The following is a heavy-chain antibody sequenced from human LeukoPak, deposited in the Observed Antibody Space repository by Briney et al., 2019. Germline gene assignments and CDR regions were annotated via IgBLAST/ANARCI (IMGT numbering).Heavy chain of an antibody. Sequence: SETLSLTCTVSGGSISSYYWSWIRQPPGKGLEWIGYIYYSGSTNYNPSLKSRVTISVDTSKNQFSLKLSSVTTADTAVYYCARGEEWLRLKRGAYYFDYWGQGTLVTVSS. CDR2: IYYSGST. CDR3: ARGEEWLRLKRGAYYFDY. D-gene: IGHD5-12*01. CDR1: GGSISSYY. J-gene: IGHJ4*02. V-gene: IGHV4-59*01.